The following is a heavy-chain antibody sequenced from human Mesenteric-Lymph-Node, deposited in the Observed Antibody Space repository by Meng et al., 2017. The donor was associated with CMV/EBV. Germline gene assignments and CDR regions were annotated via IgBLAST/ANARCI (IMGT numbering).Heavy chain of an antibody. Sequence: GESLKISCAASGFTFSSYGMHWVRQAPGKGLEWVAFIRYDGSNKYYADSVKGRFTISRDNSKNTLYLQMNSLRAEDTAVYYCARRTQFPTSFWAFDIWGQGTMVTVSS. CDR2: IRYDGSNK. D-gene: IGHD3-9*01. CDR1: GFTFSSYG. CDR3: ARRTQFPTSFWAFDI. V-gene: IGHV3-30*02. J-gene: IGHJ3*02.